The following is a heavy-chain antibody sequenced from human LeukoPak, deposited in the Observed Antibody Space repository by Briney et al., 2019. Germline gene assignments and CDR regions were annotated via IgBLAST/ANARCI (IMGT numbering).Heavy chain of an antibody. D-gene: IGHD6-19*01. V-gene: IGHV3-11*04. CDR2: ISSSGSTI. J-gene: IGHJ6*03. CDR1: GFTFSDYY. Sequence: GGSLRLSRAASGFTFSDYYMSWIRQAPGKGLEWVSYISSSGSTIYYADSVKGRFTISRDNAKNSLYLQMNSLRAEDTAVYYCARGAVAGTYYYYYYMDVWGKGTTVTVSS. CDR3: ARGAVAGTYYYYYYMDV.